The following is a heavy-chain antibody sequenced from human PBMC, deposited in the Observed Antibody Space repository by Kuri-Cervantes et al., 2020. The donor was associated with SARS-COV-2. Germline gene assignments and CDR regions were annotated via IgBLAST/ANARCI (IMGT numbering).Heavy chain of an antibody. V-gene: IGHV4-34*01. Sequence: SETLSLTCAVYGGSFSGYYWSWIRQPPGKGLEWIGEIDHSGSTNYNPSLKSRVTISVDTSKNQFSLKLSSVAAADTAVYYCARVKSVVTPDIYYWGQGTLVTVSS. CDR2: IDHSGST. CDR3: ARVKSVVTPDIYY. J-gene: IGHJ4*02. D-gene: IGHD4-23*01. CDR1: GGSFSGYY.